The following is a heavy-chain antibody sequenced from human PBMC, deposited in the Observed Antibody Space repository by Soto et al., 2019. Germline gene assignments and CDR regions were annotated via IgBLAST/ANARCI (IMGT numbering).Heavy chain of an antibody. V-gene: IGHV3-15*01. CDR2: IKSKTDGGTT. CDR3: TTGAVAATNYYYYYMDV. Sequence: GGSLRLSCAASGFTFSNAWMSWVRQAPGKGLEGVGRIKSKTDGGTTDYAAPVKGRFTISRDDSKNTLYLQMNSLKTEDTAVYYCTTGAVAATNYYYYYMDVWGKGTTVTVSS. CDR1: GFTFSNAW. D-gene: IGHD2-15*01. J-gene: IGHJ6*03.